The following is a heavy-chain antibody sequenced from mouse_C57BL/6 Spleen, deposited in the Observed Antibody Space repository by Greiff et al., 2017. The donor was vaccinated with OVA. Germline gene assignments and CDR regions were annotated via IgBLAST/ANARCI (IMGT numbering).Heavy chain of an antibody. CDR2: INPSTGGT. Sequence: VQLKESGPELVKPGASVKISCKASGYSFTGYYMNWVKQSPEKSLEWIGEINPSTGGTTYNQKFKATATLTVDKSSSTAYMQRKSLTSEDSAVYYCAKKIYYAMDYWGQGTSVTVSS. V-gene: IGHV1-42*01. J-gene: IGHJ4*01. CDR3: AKKIYYAMDY. CDR1: GYSFTGYY.